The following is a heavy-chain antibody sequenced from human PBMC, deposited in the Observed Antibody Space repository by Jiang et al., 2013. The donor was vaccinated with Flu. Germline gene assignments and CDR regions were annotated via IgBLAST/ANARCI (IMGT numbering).Heavy chain of an antibody. Sequence: TFSSYEMNWVRQAPGRGWSGFSYISSSGSTIYYADSVKGRFTISRDNAKNSLYLQMNSLRAEDTAVYYCARETAAAGTDAFDIWGQGTMVTVSS. CDR1: TFSSYE. V-gene: IGHV3-48*03. CDR2: ISSSGSTI. D-gene: IGHD6-13*01. J-gene: IGHJ3*02. CDR3: ARETAAAGTDAFDI.